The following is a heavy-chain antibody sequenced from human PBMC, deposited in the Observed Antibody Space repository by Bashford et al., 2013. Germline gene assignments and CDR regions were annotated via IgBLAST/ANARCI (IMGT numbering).Heavy chain of an antibody. CDR3: ARDPYDCSGGSCYSDYYYGMDV. CDR2: ISAYNGNT. CDR1: GYTFTSYG. Sequence: VASVKVSCKASGYTFTSYGISWVRQAPGQGLEWMGWISAYNGNTNYAQKLQGRVTMTTDTSTSTAYMELRSLRSDDTAVYYCARDPYDCSGGSCYSDYYYGMDVWGQGTTVTVSS. J-gene: IGHJ6*02. D-gene: IGHD2-15*01. V-gene: IGHV1-18*04.